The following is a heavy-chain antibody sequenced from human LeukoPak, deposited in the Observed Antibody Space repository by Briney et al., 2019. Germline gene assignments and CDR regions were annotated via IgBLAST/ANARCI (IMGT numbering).Heavy chain of an antibody. J-gene: IGHJ4*02. V-gene: IGHV4-4*07. CDR2: IYSSGST. CDR1: GGSISSHY. Sequence: SETLSLTCNASGGSISSHYWSWIRQPAGKGLDWIGRIYSSGSTNYNPSLKSRVTMSVDTSKNQFSLKLSSVTAADTAVYYCARAYCSGGSCYSGFDYWGQGTLVTVSS. CDR3: ARAYCSGGSCYSGFDY. D-gene: IGHD2-15*01.